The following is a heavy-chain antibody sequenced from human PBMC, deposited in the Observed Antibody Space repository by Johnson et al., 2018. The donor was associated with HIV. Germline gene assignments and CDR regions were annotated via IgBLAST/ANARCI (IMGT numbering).Heavy chain of an antibody. Sequence: VQLVESGGGLVQPGWSLRLSCAASGFTFDDYAMHWVRQAPGKGLEWVSGITWNSGSIGYADSVKGRFTISRDNAKNSLYLQMNSLRHNDTAVYYCARAVARGQWLADGYIWGQGTTVTVSS. J-gene: IGHJ3*02. V-gene: IGHV3-9*01. CDR3: ARAVARGQWLADGYI. D-gene: IGHD6-19*01. CDR1: GFTFDDYA. CDR2: ITWNSGSI.